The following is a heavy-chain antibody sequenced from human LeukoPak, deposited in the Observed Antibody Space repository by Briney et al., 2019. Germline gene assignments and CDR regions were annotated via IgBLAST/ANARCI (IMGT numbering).Heavy chain of an antibody. J-gene: IGHJ6*03. Sequence: GGSLRLSCAASGFPFSSYGMHWVRQAPGKGLEWVAVRSYDGSNKYYADSVKGRFTISRDNSKNTLYLQMNSLRAEDTAVYYCAKEGEGYYYYYYMDVWGKGTTVTVSS. CDR3: AKEGEGYYYYYYMDV. V-gene: IGHV3-30*18. CDR1: GFPFSSYG. CDR2: RSYDGSNK.